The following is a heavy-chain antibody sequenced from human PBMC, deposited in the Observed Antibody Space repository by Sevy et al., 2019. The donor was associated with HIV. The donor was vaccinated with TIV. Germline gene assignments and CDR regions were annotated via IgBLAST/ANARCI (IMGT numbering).Heavy chain of an antibody. Sequence: EGSLRLSCAASGFTFSSYDMSWVRQAPGKELEWVSGIRPTGGTTHYAESVKGRFIISRDNSKKTLFLQMNSLRAEDTALYYCAKDLEQQLGPDYWGQGTQVTVSS. D-gene: IGHD6-13*01. CDR3: AKDLEQQLGPDY. J-gene: IGHJ4*02. V-gene: IGHV3-23*01. CDR2: IRPTGGTT. CDR1: GFTFSSYD.